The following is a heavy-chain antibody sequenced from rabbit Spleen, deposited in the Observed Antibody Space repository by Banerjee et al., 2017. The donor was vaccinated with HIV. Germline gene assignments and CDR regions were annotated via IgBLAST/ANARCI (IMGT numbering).Heavy chain of an antibody. D-gene: IGHD8-1*01. J-gene: IGHJ6*01. CDR2: IGGSSSGFT. CDR1: GFSFSSSDY. V-gene: IGHV1S40*01. CDR3: ARDTGSSFSSYGMDL. Sequence: QSLEESGGGLVQPEGSLTLTCTASGFSFSSSDYMCWVRQAPGKGLEWISCIGGSSSGFTYSATWAKGRFTCSKTSSTTVTLQMTSLTVADTATYFCARDTGSSFSSYGMDLWGQGTLATVS.